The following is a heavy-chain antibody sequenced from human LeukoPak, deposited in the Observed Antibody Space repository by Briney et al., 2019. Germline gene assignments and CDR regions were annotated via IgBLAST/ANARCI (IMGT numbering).Heavy chain of an antibody. V-gene: IGHV3-23*01. Sequence: PGGPLRLSCAASGFTFSSYAMSWVRQAPGKGLEWVSAISGSGGSTYYADSVKGRFTISRDNSKNTLYLQMNSLRAEDTAVYYCAKDSRLFIAVAGTVDYWGQGTLVTVSS. D-gene: IGHD6-19*01. J-gene: IGHJ4*02. CDR2: ISGSGGST. CDR1: GFTFSSYA. CDR3: AKDSRLFIAVAGTVDY.